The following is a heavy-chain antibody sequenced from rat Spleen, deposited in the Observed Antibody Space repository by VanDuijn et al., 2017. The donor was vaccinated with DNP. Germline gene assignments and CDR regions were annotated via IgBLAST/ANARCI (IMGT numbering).Heavy chain of an antibody. CDR1: GFNFNDYW. J-gene: IGHJ2*01. D-gene: IGHD4-3*01. CDR3: VRERFGVDY. Sequence: EVKLVESGGGLVQPGRSLKLSCEASGFNFNDYWMGWVRQAPGKGLEWIAEINKDSRTIKYTPSLKDKLTISRDNARNTLYLQMNKLGSEDTAIYYCVRERFGVDYWGQGVMVTVSS. CDR2: INKDSRTI. V-gene: IGHV4-2*01.